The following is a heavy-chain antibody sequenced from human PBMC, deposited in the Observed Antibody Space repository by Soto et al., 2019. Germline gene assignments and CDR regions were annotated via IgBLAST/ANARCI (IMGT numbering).Heavy chain of an antibody. V-gene: IGHV4-59*01. CDR1: GGSISSYY. CDR2: IYYSGST. CDR3: ARGGPATEYYFDY. Sequence: PSETLSLTCTVSGGSISSYYWSWIRQPPGKGLEWIGYIYYSGSTNYNPSLKSRVTISVDTSKNQFSLKLSSVTAADTAVYYCARGGPATEYYFDYWGQGTLVTVSS. J-gene: IGHJ4*02. D-gene: IGHD2-2*01.